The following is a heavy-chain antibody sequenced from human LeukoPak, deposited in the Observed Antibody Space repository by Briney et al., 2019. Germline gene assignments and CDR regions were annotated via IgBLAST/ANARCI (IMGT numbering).Heavy chain of an antibody. CDR3: AREGYYYDSSGYYYPPAPDY. CDR2: ISSSSSYI. V-gene: IGHV3-21*01. J-gene: IGHJ4*02. Sequence: GGSLRLSCAASGFTFSSYSMNWVRQAPGKGLGWVSSISSSSSYIYYADSVKGRFTISRDNAKNSLYLQMNSLRAEDTAVYYCAREGYYYDSSGYYYPPAPDYWGQGTLVTVSS. CDR1: GFTFSSYS. D-gene: IGHD3-22*01.